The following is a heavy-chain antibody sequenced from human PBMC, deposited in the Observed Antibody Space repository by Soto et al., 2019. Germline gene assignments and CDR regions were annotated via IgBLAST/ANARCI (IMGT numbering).Heavy chain of an antibody. V-gene: IGHV3-53*02. CDR1: GFTVSSNY. D-gene: IGHD4-4*01. CDR3: ARETVLPSYHYYDC. Sequence: EVQLVETGGGLIQPGGSLRLYCAASGFTVSSNYMSWVRQAPGRGLEWVSTIFSGGTTHYADSVKGRFTISRDSSKNTLYLQMNSLRAEDTAIYYCARETVLPSYHYYDCWVQGTLVTVSS. CDR2: IFSGGTT. J-gene: IGHJ4*02.